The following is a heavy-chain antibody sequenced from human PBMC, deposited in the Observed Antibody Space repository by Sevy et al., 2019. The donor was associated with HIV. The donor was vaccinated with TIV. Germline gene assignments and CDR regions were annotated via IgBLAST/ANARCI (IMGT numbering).Heavy chain of an antibody. D-gene: IGHD3-22*01. CDR3: ARGRLLSEFDRSGDFFDS. CDR2: IHHSGST. V-gene: IGHV4-34*01. CDR1: GASFRNFY. J-gene: IGHJ4*02. Sequence: SETLSLTCAVYGASFRNFYWSWIRQSPGKGLEWIGEIHHSGSTNFNPSLESRVTMSEDKSKSQFSLNLRSVTAADTAVYYCARGRLLSEFDRSGDFFDSWGPGTLVTVSS.